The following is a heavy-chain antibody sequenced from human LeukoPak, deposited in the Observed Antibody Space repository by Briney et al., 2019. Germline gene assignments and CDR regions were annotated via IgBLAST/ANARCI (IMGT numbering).Heavy chain of an antibody. CDR1: GFTFSDYY. CDR2: ISSRGGTI. J-gene: IGHJ4*02. Sequence: GGSLRLSCAASGFTFSDYYMSWIRQAPGKGLEWVSYISSRGGTIYYAESVKGRFTISRDNANNSLYLQLNSLRVEDTAVYYCARGEYSSSWYYFDYWGQGTLVTVSS. CDR3: ARGEYSSSWYYFDY. V-gene: IGHV3-11*01. D-gene: IGHD6-13*01.